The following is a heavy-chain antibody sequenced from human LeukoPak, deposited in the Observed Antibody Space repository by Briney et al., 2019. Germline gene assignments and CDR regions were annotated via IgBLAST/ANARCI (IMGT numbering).Heavy chain of an antibody. Sequence: SVKVSCKASGGTFSSYAISWVRQAPGPGLEWMGRIIPILGIANYAQKFQGRVTITADKSTSTAYMELSSLRSEDTAVYYCARSAGPKQLVLPLDYWGQGTLVTVSS. J-gene: IGHJ4*02. V-gene: IGHV1-69*04. CDR2: IIPILGIA. CDR3: ARSAGPKQLVLPLDY. D-gene: IGHD6-13*01. CDR1: GGTFSSYA.